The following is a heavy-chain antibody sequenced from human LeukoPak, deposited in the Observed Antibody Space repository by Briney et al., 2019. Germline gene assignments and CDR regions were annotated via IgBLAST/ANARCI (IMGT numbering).Heavy chain of an antibody. J-gene: IGHJ4*02. CDR2: ITGDGRVT. V-gene: IGHV3-43*02. CDR3: AKSTSYFGSGTYLDS. D-gene: IGHD3-10*01. CDR1: GFTFDDYA. Sequence: QPGGSLRLSCAASGFTFDDYAVHWVRQAPGKGLEWISHITGDGRVTYYADSVKGRFTISRDNSKDSLYLQMTSLRTEDTAYYYCAKSTSYFGSGTYLDSWGQGTLVTVS.